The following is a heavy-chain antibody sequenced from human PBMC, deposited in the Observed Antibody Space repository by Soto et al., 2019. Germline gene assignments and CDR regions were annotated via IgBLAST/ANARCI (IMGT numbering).Heavy chain of an antibody. CDR3: AKGSSSWFYPFFDF. D-gene: IGHD6-13*01. V-gene: IGHV3-30*18. CDR2: ISYDGSNK. CDR1: GFTFSTYG. Sequence: QVQLVESGGGVVQPGRSLRLSCAASGFTFSTYGMHWVRQAPGMGLEWVAVISYDGSNKNYADSVKGRFTISRDNSKNTVYLQMNSLRAEDTAVYYCAKGSSSWFYPFFDFWGQGTLVTVSS. J-gene: IGHJ4*02.